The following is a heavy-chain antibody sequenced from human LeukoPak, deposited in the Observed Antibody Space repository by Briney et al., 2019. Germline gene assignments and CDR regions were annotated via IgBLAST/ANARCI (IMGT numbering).Heavy chain of an antibody. V-gene: IGHV1-69*13. CDR2: ITPIFGTA. CDR1: GGTFSSYA. Sequence: GASVKVSCKASGGTFSSYAISWVRQAPGQGLEWMGGITPIFGTANYAQKFQGRVTITADESTSTAYMELSSLRSEDTAVYYCARAGGIVVVPAAFGWFDPWGQGTLVTVSS. J-gene: IGHJ5*02. D-gene: IGHD2-2*01. CDR3: ARAGGIVVVPAAFGWFDP.